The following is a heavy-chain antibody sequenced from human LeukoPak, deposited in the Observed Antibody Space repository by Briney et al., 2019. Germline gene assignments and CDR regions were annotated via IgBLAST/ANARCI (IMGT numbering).Heavy chain of an antibody. J-gene: IGHJ4*02. V-gene: IGHV5-51*01. CDR3: ARHVLSGGSYYLDY. CDR1: GCRFTSYW. CDR2: IYPGDSDT. D-gene: IGHD1-26*01. Sequence: GESLKISCKGSGCRFTSYWIGWVRQMPGKGLEWMGIIYPGDSDTRYSPSFQGQVTISADKSISTAFLQWSSLKASDTAMYYCARHVLSGGSYYLDYWGQGTLVTVSS.